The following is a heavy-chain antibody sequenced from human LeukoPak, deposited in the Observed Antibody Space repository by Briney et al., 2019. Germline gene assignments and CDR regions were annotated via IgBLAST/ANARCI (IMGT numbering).Heavy chain of an antibody. J-gene: IGHJ5*02. D-gene: IGHD3-3*01. CDR3: AKGHYDFWSGYSRVLFP. V-gene: IGHV3-15*01. Sequence: GGSLRLSCAASGFTFSNAWMSWVRQAPGKGLEWVGRIKSKTGGGTTDYAAPVKGRFTISRDDSKNTLYLQMNSLRAEDTAVYYCAKGHYDFWSGYSRVLFPWGQGTLVTVSS. CDR2: IKSKTGGGTT. CDR1: GFTFSNAW.